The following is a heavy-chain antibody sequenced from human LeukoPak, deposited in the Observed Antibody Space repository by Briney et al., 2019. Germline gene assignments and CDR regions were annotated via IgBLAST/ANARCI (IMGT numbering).Heavy chain of an antibody. CDR3: ARWSYDSSGYYYPLFDY. J-gene: IGHJ4*02. D-gene: IGHD3-22*01. V-gene: IGHV4-59*08. CDR1: GGSISSYY. CDR2: IYYSGST. Sequence: SETLSLTCTVSGGSISSYYWSWIRQPPGKGLERIGYIYYSGSTNYNPSLKSRVTISVDTSKNQFSLKLSSVTAADTAVYYCARWSYDSSGYYYPLFDYWGQGTLVTVSS.